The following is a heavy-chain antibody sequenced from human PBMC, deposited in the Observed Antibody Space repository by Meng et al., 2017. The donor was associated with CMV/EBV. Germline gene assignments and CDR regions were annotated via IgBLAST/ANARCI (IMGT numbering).Heavy chain of an antibody. Sequence: RRKLQGSGPGLVKPSQTLHLTWTVSRDSIRLMSYYWGGIRQAPGKGLEWLGSIYYRGSPYYHPSIKSRVTISVDTSKNQFSLKLSSVNAAETAVYYCARDPALTGTTGYWGQGTLVTVSS. CDR2: IYYRGSP. V-gene: IGHV4-39*06. CDR1: RDSIRLMSYY. CDR3: ARDPALTGTTGY. D-gene: IGHD1-7*01. J-gene: IGHJ4*02.